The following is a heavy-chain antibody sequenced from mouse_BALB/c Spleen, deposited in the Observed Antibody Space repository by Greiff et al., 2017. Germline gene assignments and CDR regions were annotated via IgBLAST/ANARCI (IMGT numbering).Heavy chain of an antibody. D-gene: IGHD1-1*01. CDR1: GFSLTSYG. V-gene: IGHV2-9*02. CDR3: ARGYGSSPYYYAMDY. CDR2: IWAGGST. J-gene: IGHJ4*01. Sequence: VQLVESGPGLVAPSQSLSITCTVSGFSLTSYGVHWVRQPPGKGLEWLGVIWAGGSTNYNSALMSRLSISKDNSKSQVFLKMNSLQTDDTAMYYCARGYGSSPYYYAMDYWGQGTSVTVSS.